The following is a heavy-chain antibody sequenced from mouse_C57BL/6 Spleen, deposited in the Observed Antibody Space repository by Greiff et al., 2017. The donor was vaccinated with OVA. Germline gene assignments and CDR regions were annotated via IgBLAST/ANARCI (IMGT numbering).Heavy chain of an antibody. J-gene: IGHJ4*01. CDR2: SRNKANDYTT. Sequence: EVKVVESGGGLVQSGRSLRLSCATSGFTFSDFYMEWVRQAPGKGLEWIAASRNKANDYTTEYSASVKGRFIVSRDTSQSILYLQMNALRAEDTAIYYCARDAGYDGYYAMDYWGQGTSVTVSS. D-gene: IGHD2-3*01. CDR1: GFTFSDFY. V-gene: IGHV7-1*01. CDR3: ARDAGYDGYYAMDY.